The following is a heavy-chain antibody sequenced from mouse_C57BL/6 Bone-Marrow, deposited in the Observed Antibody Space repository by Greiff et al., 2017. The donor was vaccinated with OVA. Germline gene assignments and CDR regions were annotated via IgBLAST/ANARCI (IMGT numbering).Heavy chain of an antibody. D-gene: IGHD1-1*01. J-gene: IGHJ4*01. Sequence: QVQLQQPGAELVKPGASVKVSCKASGYTFTSYWMHWVKQRPGQGLEWIGRIHPSDSDTNYNQKFKGKAPLTVDKSSSTAYMQLSSLTSEVSAVYYSAIRRHYCGSRGYALGCWGQGASVTVSS. CDR3: AIRRHYCGSRGYALGC. CDR2: IHPSDSDT. V-gene: IGHV1-74*01. CDR1: GYTFTSYW.